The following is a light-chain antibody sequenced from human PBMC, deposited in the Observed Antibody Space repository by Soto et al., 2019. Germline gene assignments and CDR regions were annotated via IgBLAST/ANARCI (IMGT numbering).Light chain of an antibody. CDR2: GNS. J-gene: IGLJ1*01. CDR1: SSNIGAGYD. V-gene: IGLV1-40*01. CDR3: QSYDNSLSGYV. Sequence: QSVLTKPPSVSGAPGQRVTISCTGSSSNIGAGYDVHWYQQLPGTAPKLLIYGNSNRPSGVPDRFSGSKSGTSASLAITGLQAEYEADYYCQSYDNSLSGYVFGTGTKVTDL.